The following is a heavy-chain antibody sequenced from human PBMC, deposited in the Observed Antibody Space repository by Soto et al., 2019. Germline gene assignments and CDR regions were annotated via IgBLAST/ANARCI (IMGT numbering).Heavy chain of an antibody. D-gene: IGHD6-19*01. Sequence: PEGSLRLSCAASGFTFSSYAMHCVRQAPGKGLEWVAVISYDGSNKYYADSVKGRFTISRDNSKNTLYLQMNSLRAEDTAVYYCARDQAGTTLDYWGQGTLVTVSS. J-gene: IGHJ4*02. CDR2: ISYDGSNK. V-gene: IGHV3-30-3*01. CDR1: GFTFSSYA. CDR3: ARDQAGTTLDY.